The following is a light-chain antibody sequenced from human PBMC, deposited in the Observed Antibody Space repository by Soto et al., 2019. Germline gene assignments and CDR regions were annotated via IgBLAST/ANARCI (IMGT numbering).Light chain of an antibody. CDR2: AAS. V-gene: IGKV1-27*01. J-gene: IGKJ3*01. CDR3: QNYNSYSQFT. Sequence: DIQMTQSPSSLSASVGDRVTITCRASQGISNYLAWYQQKPGKVPRLLIYAASTLQPGVPSRYGGSGSGTEFTLTISSLQTEDVATYYCQNYNSYSQFTFGPGTKVDF. CDR1: QGISNY.